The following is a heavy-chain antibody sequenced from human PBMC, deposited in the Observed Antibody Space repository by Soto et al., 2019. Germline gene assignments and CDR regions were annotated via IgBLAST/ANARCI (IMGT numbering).Heavy chain of an antibody. CDR2: FDPEDGET. D-gene: IGHD1-7*01. V-gene: IGHV1-24*01. CDR3: ATVSLTGTTYYFDY. CDR1: GYTLTELS. J-gene: IGHJ4*02. Sequence: ASVKVSCKVSGYTLTELSMHWVRQAPGKGLEWMGGFDPEDGETIYAQKFQGRVTMTEDTSTDTAYMELSSLRSEDTAVYYCATVSLTGTTYYFDYWGQGTLVTVSS.